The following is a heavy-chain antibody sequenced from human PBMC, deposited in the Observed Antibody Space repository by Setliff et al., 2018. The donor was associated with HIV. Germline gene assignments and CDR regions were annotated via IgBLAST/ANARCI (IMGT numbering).Heavy chain of an antibody. Sequence: SETLSLTCAVYGGSFSGYYWSWIRQPPGKGLEWIGEINHSGSTNYNPSLKSRVTISVDTSKNQFSLELSSVTAADTAVYYCARRGGYTYYYDSSGYHRGPNDAFDIWGQGTMVTVSS. CDR3: ARRGGYTYYYDSSGYHRGPNDAFDI. CDR2: INHSGST. CDR1: GGSFSGYY. J-gene: IGHJ3*02. D-gene: IGHD3-22*01. V-gene: IGHV4-34*01.